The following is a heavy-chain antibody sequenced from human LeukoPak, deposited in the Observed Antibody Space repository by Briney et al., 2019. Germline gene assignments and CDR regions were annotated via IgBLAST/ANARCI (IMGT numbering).Heavy chain of an antibody. J-gene: IGHJ5*02. D-gene: IGHD3-10*01. Sequence: GGSLRLSCAVSGFTFSSYWMNWVRQAPGKGLEWVANIKQDGSQKYYVDSVRGRFTISRDNAKNSLYLQLNSLRAEDTAVYYCARDFSSVHRGEVSYHWGQGTLVTVSS. CDR2: IKQDGSQK. CDR3: ARDFSSVHRGEVSYH. CDR1: GFTFSSYW. V-gene: IGHV3-7*05.